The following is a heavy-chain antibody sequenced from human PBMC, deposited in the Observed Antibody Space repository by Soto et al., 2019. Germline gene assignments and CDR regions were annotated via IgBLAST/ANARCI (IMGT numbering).Heavy chain of an antibody. CDR1: GFTFSPYE. V-gene: IGHV3-48*03. J-gene: IGHJ4*02. Sequence: GGSLRLSCAASGFTFSPYEMNWVRQAPGKGLEWISYISSSGSTIYYADSVKGRFTISRDNAKKSLLLQMNSLRAEDTAVYYCVREAPCTNGVCQFDYWGQGTLVTVSS. D-gene: IGHD2-8*01. CDR3: VREAPCTNGVCQFDY. CDR2: ISSSGSTI.